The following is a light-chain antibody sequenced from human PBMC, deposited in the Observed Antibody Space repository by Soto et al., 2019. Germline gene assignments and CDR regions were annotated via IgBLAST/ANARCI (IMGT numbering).Light chain of an antibody. Sequence: DFQMTQSPSSLSASVGDRVTITCRASQTIDTYLNWYQQKPGKAPKLLIYSASSLQSGVTSRFSGSGSGTDFTLTISSLQPEDFATYYCQQSVTTPWTFGQGTKVEIK. CDR3: QQSVTTPWT. CDR1: QTIDTY. V-gene: IGKV1-39*01. CDR2: SAS. J-gene: IGKJ1*01.